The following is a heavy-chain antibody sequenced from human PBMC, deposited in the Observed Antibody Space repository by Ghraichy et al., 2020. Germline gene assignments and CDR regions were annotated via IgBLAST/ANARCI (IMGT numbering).Heavy chain of an antibody. D-gene: IGHD4-11*01. CDR3: ARQDDYTIDY. CDR2: IDPSDSYT. J-gene: IGHJ4*02. V-gene: IGHV5-10-1*01. CDR1: GYSFTNYW. Sequence: GESLNISCKGSGYSFTNYWITWVRQMPGKGLEWMGRIDPSDSYTNYSPSFQGHVTVSADKSISTAYLQWSSLKASDTAMYYCARQDDYTIDYWGQGTLVTVSS.